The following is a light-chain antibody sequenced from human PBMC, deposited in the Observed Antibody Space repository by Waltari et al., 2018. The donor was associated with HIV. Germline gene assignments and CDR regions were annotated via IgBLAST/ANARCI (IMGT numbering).Light chain of an antibody. CDR3: CSYAGSYTFG. Sequence: QSALTQPRSVSGSPGQSVTISCTGTSSDVGGYNYVSWYQQHPGNAPKLMIYDVTKRPSGVPDRFAGSKSGNTASLTISGLQAEDEADYYCCSYAGSYTFGFGGGTKLTVL. CDR1: SSDVGGYNY. J-gene: IGLJ3*02. CDR2: DVT. V-gene: IGLV2-11*01.